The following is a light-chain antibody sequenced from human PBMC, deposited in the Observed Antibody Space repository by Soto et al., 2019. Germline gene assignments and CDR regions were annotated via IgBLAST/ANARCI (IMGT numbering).Light chain of an antibody. CDR3: QQYNNWPQT. J-gene: IGKJ1*01. Sequence: ETVLTQSPATLSLSPGDRATLSCRASQSVSSNLAWYQQKPGQAPRLLIYGASTRATGIPARFSGSGSGTEFTLTISSLQSEDFAVYYCQQYNNWPQTFGQGTKVDIK. CDR2: GAS. CDR1: QSVSSN. V-gene: IGKV3-15*01.